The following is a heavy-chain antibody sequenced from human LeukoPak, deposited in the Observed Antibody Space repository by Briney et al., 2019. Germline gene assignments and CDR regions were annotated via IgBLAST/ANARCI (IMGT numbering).Heavy chain of an antibody. V-gene: IGHV3-9*01. D-gene: IGHD3-22*01. CDR3: AKDRGYYDSSSVLAFDI. CDR2: NIWNSGSI. Sequence: GGSLRLFCAASGFTFDAYAMHGVRHELGEELLGVSGNIWNSGSIGYADSVKRRFTISRDNAKNSLYLQMNSLRAEDTALYYCAKDRGYYDSSSVLAFDIWGQGTMVTVSS. J-gene: IGHJ3*02. CDR1: GFTFDAYA.